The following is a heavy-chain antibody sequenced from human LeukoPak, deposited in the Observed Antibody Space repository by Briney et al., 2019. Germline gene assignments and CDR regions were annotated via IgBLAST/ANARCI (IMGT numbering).Heavy chain of an antibody. CDR1: GYTFTGYY. D-gene: IGHD3-22*01. CDR2: INPNSGGT. V-gene: IGHV1-2*02. Sequence: ASVKVSCKASGYTFTGYYMHWVRQAPGQGLEWMGWINPNSGGTNYAQKFQGRVTMTRDTSISTAYMELRSLRSDDTAVYYCARDHYDSSGSSQRYFDYWGQGTLVTVSS. J-gene: IGHJ4*02. CDR3: ARDHYDSSGSSQRYFDY.